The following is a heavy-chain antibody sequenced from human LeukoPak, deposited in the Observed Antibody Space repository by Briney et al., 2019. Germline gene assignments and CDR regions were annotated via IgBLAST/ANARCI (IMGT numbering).Heavy chain of an antibody. J-gene: IGHJ5*02. V-gene: IGHV3-11*01. CDR3: ARALGTAAANWFDP. CDR1: GFTFSDYY. CDR2: ISSSGSTI. Sequence: GGSLRLSCAASGFTFSDYYMSWIRQAPGKGLEWVSYISSSGSTIYYADSVKGRFTISGDNAKNSLYLQMNSLRAEDTAVYYCARALGTAAANWFDPWGQGTLVTVSS. D-gene: IGHD2-2*01.